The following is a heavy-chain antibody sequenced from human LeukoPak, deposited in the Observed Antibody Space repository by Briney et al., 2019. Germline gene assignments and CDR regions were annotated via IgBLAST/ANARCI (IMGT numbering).Heavy chain of an antibody. Sequence: SETLSLTCTVSGGSISSSSYYWGWIRQPPGKGLEWIGSIYYSGSTYYNPSLKSRVTISVDTSKNQFSLKLSSVTAADTAVYYCARQHSGSYYYPRWYFDYWGQGTLVTVSS. CDR3: ARQHSGSYYYPRWYFDY. CDR2: IYYSGST. J-gene: IGHJ4*02. V-gene: IGHV4-39*01. D-gene: IGHD1-26*01. CDR1: GGSISSSSYY.